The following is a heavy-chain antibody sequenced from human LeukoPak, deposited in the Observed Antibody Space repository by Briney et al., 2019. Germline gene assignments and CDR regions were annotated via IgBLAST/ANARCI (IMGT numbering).Heavy chain of an antibody. D-gene: IGHD3-22*01. J-gene: IGHJ4*02. CDR3: ARYDSSGYCPFDY. CDR2: ISSSSSYI. CDR1: GFTFSSYS. V-gene: IGHV3-21*01. Sequence: GGSLRLSCAASGFTFSSYSMNWVRQAPGKGLEWVSSISSSSSYIYYADSVKGRFTISRDNAKNSLYLQMNSLRAEDTAVYYCARYDSSGYCPFDYWGQGTLVTVSS.